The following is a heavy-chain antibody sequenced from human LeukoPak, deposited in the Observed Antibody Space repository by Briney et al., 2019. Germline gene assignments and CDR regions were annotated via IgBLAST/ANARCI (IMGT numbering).Heavy chain of an antibody. CDR2: IYTSVNT. CDR1: GCSISSGSYY. D-gene: IGHD3-22*01. Sequence: SETLSLTCTVSGCSISSGSYYWSWIRQPAGKGLEWIGRIYTSVNTNYNPSLKSRVTISVDTSKNQFSLKLSSVTAADTAVYYCASYDSSGYYQLDYWGQGTLVTVSS. J-gene: IGHJ4*02. CDR3: ASYDSSGYYQLDY. V-gene: IGHV4-61*02.